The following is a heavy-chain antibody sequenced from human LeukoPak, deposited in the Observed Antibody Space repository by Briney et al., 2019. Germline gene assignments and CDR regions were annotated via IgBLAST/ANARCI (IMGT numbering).Heavy chain of an antibody. Sequence: GASVKVSCKASGYTFTSYGISWVRQAPGQGLEWMGWISTYTGNTNYAQKFQGRVTMTTDTSTTTVYMELRSLRSDDTAAYYCARDFYQIGGNWHDTFDPWGQGTIVTVSS. CDR1: GYTFTSYG. CDR3: ARDFYQIGGNWHDTFDP. V-gene: IGHV1-18*01. J-gene: IGHJ3*01. CDR2: ISTYTGNT. D-gene: IGHD2-21*01.